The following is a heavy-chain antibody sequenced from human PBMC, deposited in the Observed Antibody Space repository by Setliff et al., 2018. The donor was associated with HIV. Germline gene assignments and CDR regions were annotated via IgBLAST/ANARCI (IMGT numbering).Heavy chain of an antibody. CDR2: MYISGST. J-gene: IGHJ4*02. V-gene: IGHV4-4*07. CDR3: ARSYDSSGYYYVFDY. CDR1: GDSSSSYY. Sequence: SETLSLTCTVSGDSSSSYYCNWIRQPAGKGLEWIGHMYISGSTNYNPSLKSRVTMSLDTSKNQFSLKLSSVTAADTAMYYCARSYDSSGYYYVFDYWGQGTLVTVSS. D-gene: IGHD3-22*01.